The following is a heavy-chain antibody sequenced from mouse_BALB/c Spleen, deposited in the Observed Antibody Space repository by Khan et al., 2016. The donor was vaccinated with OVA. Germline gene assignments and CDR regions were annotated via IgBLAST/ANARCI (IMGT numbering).Heavy chain of an antibody. Sequence: EVQLQQSGAELVRPGALVKLSCKASGFNIKDYYMYWVKQRPEQGLEWVGWIDPENGNTIYDPKFQGKASITADTSSSTAYLQLSSLTSEDTAVYYCARRGYGNDWFAYWGQGTLVTVSA. D-gene: IGHD1-1*01. CDR1: GFNIKDYY. CDR3: ARRGYGNDWFAY. J-gene: IGHJ3*01. CDR2: IDPENGNT. V-gene: IGHV14-1*02.